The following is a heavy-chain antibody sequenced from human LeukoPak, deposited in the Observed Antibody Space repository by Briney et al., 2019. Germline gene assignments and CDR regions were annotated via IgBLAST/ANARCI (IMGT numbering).Heavy chain of an antibody. CDR3: AKHSGYDFWYFDF. V-gene: IGHV4-39*01. CDR2: IYYSGST. Sequence: SETLSLTCTVSGGSISSSSYCWGWIRQPPGKGLEWIGSIYYSGSTYYNPSLKSRVTISVDTSKNQFSLKLSSVTAADTAVYYCAKHSGYDFWYFDFWGRGTLVTVSS. CDR1: GGSISSSSYC. D-gene: IGHD5-12*01. J-gene: IGHJ2*01.